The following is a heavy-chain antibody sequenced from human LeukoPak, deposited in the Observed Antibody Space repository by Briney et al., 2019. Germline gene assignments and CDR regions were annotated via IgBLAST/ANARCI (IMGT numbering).Heavy chain of an antibody. Sequence: SETLSLTCTVSGGSISSSSYYWGWIRQPPGKGLEWIGSIYYSGSTYYNPSLKSRVTISVDTSKSQFSLKLSSVTAADTAVYYCGGFGIAAAGTQYNWFDPWGQGTLVTVSS. J-gene: IGHJ5*02. D-gene: IGHD6-13*01. CDR1: GGSISSSSYY. CDR2: IYYSGST. V-gene: IGHV4-39*07. CDR3: GGFGIAAAGTQYNWFDP.